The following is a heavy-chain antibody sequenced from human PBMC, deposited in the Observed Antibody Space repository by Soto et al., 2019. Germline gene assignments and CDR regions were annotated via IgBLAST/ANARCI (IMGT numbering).Heavy chain of an antibody. CDR3: ARVGGVAARTFDY. V-gene: IGHV4-61*01. Sequence: PSETLSLTCPVSGGSVSSGSYYWSWIRQPPGKGLEWIGYIYYSGSTDYNPSLKGRVTISVDTSKNQFSLKLRSVTAADTAVDYGARVGGVAARTFDYWGQGTLVTVSS. J-gene: IGHJ4*02. CDR1: GGSVSSGSYY. D-gene: IGHD6-6*01. CDR2: IYYSGST.